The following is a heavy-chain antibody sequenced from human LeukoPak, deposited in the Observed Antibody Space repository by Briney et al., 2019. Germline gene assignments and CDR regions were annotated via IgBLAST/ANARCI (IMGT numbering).Heavy chain of an antibody. J-gene: IGHJ4*02. CDR1: GFTFSSYA. CDR2: ISYDGSNK. CDR3: ARQGRYSGYDYYLGSYYFDY. Sequence: PGRSLRLSCAASGFTFSSYAMHWVRQAPGKGLEWVAGISYDGSNKYYADSVKGRFTISRDNSKNTLYLQMNSLRAEDTAVYYCARQGRYSGYDYYLGSYYFDYWGQGTLVTVSS. D-gene: IGHD5-12*01. V-gene: IGHV3-30*04.